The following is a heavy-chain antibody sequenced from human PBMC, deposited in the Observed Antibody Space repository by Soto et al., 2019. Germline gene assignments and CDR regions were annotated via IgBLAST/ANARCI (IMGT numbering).Heavy chain of an antibody. CDR1: GYTFNIYG. V-gene: IGHV1-18*01. CDR2: ISAYNGNT. D-gene: IGHD3-22*01. CDR3: ARGYSDSSGYFYC. Sequence: AVKVACEVSGYTFNIYGINWVRLAPGQRLEWTGWISAYNGNTNFAQNLQGRVSMTTDTSSSTAYMEMRSLRSDGTAVYYCARGYSDSSGYFYCWDQETLFTIAS. J-gene: IGHJ4*02.